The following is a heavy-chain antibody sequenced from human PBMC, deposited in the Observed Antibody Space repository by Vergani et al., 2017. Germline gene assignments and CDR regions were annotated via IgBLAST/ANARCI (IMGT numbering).Heavy chain of an antibody. Sequence: EVPLVQSGAEVKKPGATMKISCKVSGYTFTDHYMHWVKQAPGQGLEWMGLVDPEDGETIYAEKFKGRVRIAADTSTDTAHLELSSLRSEDTAVYYCATPQTVTTGGMEVWGQGTTVIVSS. CDR1: GYTFTDHY. CDR3: ATPQTVTTGGMEV. D-gene: IGHD4-17*01. V-gene: IGHV1-69-2*01. CDR2: VDPEDGET. J-gene: IGHJ6*02.